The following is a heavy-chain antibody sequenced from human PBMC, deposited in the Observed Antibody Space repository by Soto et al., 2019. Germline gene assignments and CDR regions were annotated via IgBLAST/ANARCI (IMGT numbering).Heavy chain of an antibody. D-gene: IGHD5-12*01. CDR3: ASGGHRDGYNWLDY. CDR2: ISYDGSNK. V-gene: IGHV3-30*03. Sequence: GGSLRLSCAASGFTFRSYDMSWVRQAPGKGLEWVALISYDGSNKYYADSVKGRFTISRDNSKNTLYLQMNSPRVDDTAVYYCASGGHRDGYNWLDYWGQGTLVTVSS. J-gene: IGHJ5*01. CDR1: GFTFRSYD.